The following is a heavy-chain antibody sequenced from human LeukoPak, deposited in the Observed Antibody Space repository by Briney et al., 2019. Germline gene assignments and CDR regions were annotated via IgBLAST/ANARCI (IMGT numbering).Heavy chain of an antibody. CDR1: GFTFSSYW. D-gene: IGHD4-17*01. CDR2: IKTDGSNK. J-gene: IGHJ4*02. CDR3: ARATTVTTGGDY. V-gene: IGHV3-7*04. Sequence: GSLRLSCEASGFTFSSYWMSWVRQAPGEGLEWVANIKTDGSNKYYADSVKGRFTISRDNSENRLYLQMNSLRADDTAVYYCARATTVTTGGDYWGQGTLVTVSS.